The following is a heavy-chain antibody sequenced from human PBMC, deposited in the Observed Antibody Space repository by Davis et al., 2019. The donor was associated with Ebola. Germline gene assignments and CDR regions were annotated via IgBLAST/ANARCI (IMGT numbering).Heavy chain of an antibody. CDR3: ARVALSDNWFDP. CDR1: GGTFSSYA. D-gene: IGHD3-3*02. J-gene: IGHJ5*02. CDR2: IIPILGIA. Sequence: SVKVSCKASGGTFSSYAISWVRQAPGQGLEWMGRIIPILGIANYAQKFQGRVTITADKSTSTAYMELSSLRSEDTAVYYCARVALSDNWFDPWGQGTLVTVSS. V-gene: IGHV1-69*04.